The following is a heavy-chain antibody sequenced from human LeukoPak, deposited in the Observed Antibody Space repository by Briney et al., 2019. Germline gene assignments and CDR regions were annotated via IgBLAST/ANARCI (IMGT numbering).Heavy chain of an antibody. J-gene: IGHJ4*02. Sequence: GGSLRLSGAASGFTFSNYWMNWVRQAPGKGMEWVAIIEKDGSEILYVDSVKGRFTISRDNAKNSLYLQMNSLRAEDTAVYYCAAGAGWLIDWWGQGTLVTVSS. V-gene: IGHV3-7*01. CDR1: GFTFSNYW. CDR2: IEKDGSEI. CDR3: AAGAGWLIDW. D-gene: IGHD6-19*01.